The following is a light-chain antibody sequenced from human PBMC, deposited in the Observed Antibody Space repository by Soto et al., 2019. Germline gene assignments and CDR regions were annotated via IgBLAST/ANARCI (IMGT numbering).Light chain of an antibody. V-gene: IGKV3-20*01. Sequence: EVVLAQSPGTLSLSPGERATLSCRASQTVGTTYLAWYQHKPGQAPRLLIYGASTRATGIPDRFSGSRSGTDFTLTISRLEPEDFAVYFCQLYGSSRWTCGQGTKVEFK. J-gene: IGKJ1*01. CDR1: QTVGTTY. CDR2: GAS. CDR3: QLYGSSRWT.